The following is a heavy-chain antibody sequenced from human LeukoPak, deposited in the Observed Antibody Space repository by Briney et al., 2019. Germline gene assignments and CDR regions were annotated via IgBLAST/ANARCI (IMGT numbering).Heavy chain of an antibody. J-gene: IGHJ4*02. D-gene: IGHD2-2*02. CDR1: GFTFDDHA. CDR2: LSWNSGSI. CDR3: ARGLPYHLLYEGFDY. V-gene: IGHV3-9*01. Sequence: GGSLRLSCAASGFTFDDHAMHWVRQAPGKGLEWVSGLSWNSGSIDYADSVKGRFTISRDNAKNSLYLQMNSLRAEDTAVYYCARGLPYHLLYEGFDYWGQGTLVTVSS.